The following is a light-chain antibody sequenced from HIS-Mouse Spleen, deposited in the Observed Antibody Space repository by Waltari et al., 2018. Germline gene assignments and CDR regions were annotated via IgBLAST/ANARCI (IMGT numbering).Light chain of an antibody. CDR3: AAWEDSRSGPV. CDR1: SSNIGSNY. CDR2: RNN. Sequence: QSVLTQPPSASGTPGQSVTISCSGSSSNIGSNYVYWYQQLPGTAPKLLIYRNNQRPAGVPDRCSGSKSGTSASLAISGRRSEDEADYYCAAWEDSRSGPVFGGGTKLTVL. J-gene: IGLJ3*02. V-gene: IGLV1-47*01.